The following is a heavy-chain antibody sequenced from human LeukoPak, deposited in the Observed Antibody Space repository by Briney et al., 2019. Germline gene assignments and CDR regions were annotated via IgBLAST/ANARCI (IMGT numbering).Heavy chain of an antibody. Sequence: GGSLRLSCAASGFTFSSYDMHWVRQATGKGLEWVSAIGTAGDTYYPGSVKGRFTISRDNAKKSVYLHMSSLRAEDTALYYCARLSAYYYGSYFYYYMDVWGKGTTVTVSS. D-gene: IGHD3-10*01. CDR3: ARLSAYYYGSYFYYYMDV. V-gene: IGHV3-13*01. CDR1: GFTFSSYD. CDR2: IGTAGDT. J-gene: IGHJ6*03.